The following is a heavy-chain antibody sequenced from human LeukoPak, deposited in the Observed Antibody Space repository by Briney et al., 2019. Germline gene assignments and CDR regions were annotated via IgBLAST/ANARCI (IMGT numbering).Heavy chain of an antibody. D-gene: IGHD3-10*01. CDR3: ARGAKVLLWSGESAKGDFDY. J-gene: IGHJ4*02. CDR2: IWYDGSNK. Sequence: PGGSLRLSCAASGFTFSSYGMHWVRQAPGKGLEWVAVIWYDGSNKYYADSVKGRFTISRDNSKNTLYLQMNSLRAEDTAVYYCARGAKVLLWSGESAKGDFDYWGQGALVTVSS. CDR1: GFTFSSYG. V-gene: IGHV3-33*01.